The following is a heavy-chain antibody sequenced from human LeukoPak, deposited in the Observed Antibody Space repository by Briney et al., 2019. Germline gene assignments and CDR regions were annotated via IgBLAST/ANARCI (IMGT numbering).Heavy chain of an antibody. D-gene: IGHD3/OR15-3a*01. J-gene: IGHJ3*02. V-gene: IGHV4-4*07. CDR3: ARGPAYHLSTGYYTSGAFDM. CDR2: IYTSGST. Sequence: PSETLSLTCTVSGGSISSYYWSWIRQPAGKGLEWIGRIYTSGSTNYNPSLKSRVTMSVDTSKNQFSLKLTSVTAADTAVYYCARGPAYHLSTGYYTSGAFDMWGQGTMVTVSS. CDR1: GGSISSYY.